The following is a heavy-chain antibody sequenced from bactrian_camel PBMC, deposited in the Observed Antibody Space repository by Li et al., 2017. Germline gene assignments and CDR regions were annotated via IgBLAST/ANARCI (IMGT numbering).Heavy chain of an antibody. Sequence: VQLVESGGGLVQPGGSLRLSCAASGFTFSDYTMTWVRQAPGKGLEWVSDINSSGRNTNYADSVKGRFIISRDNAKNVVYLQMNSLKSEDTALYYCATRKDFAFGYWGQGTQVTVS. CDR3: ATRKDFAFGY. J-gene: IGHJ6*01. D-gene: IGHD5*01. CDR2: INSSGRNT. V-gene: IGHV3S40*01. CDR1: GFTFSDYT.